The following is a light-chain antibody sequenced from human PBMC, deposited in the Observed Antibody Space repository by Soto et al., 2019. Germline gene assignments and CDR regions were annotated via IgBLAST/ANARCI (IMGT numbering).Light chain of an antibody. V-gene: IGKV3-15*01. CDR3: QQYNLWPPGT. CDR2: GAS. J-gene: IGKJ1*01. CDR1: QSVGRN. Sequence: EIVMTQSPSSLSVFPGERATLSCRARQSVGRNVAWYQQKPGQAPRLLIYGASTRATGVPARVSGSGSGTEFTLTVTNLQSEDFAVYFCQQYNLWPPGTFGQGTKVEV.